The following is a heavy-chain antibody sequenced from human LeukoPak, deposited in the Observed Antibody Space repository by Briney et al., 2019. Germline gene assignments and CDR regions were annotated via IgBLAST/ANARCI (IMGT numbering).Heavy chain of an antibody. J-gene: IGHJ4*02. CDR1: GFTFSSYW. D-gene: IGHD3-22*01. V-gene: IGHV3-7*01. CDR3: ARDYYDSSGYYYFDY. Sequence: GGSLRLSCAASGFTFSSYWMSWVRQAPGKGLEWVANIKQDGSEKYYVDSVKGRFTISRDNAKNSLYLQMNSLRAEDTAVYYCARDYYDSSGYYYFDYWGQGTLVTVSS. CDR2: IKQDGSEK.